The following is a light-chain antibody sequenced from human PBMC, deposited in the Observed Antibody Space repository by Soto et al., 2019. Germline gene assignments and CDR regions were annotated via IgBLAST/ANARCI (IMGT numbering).Light chain of an antibody. V-gene: IGLV2-14*01. CDR1: SSDIGGYEY. CDR2: EVT. J-gene: IGLJ1*01. CDR3: SSYTSSSTYV. Sequence: QSALTQPASVSGSPGQSITISCTGTSSDIGGYEYVSWYQQHPGKAPRLMIYEVTYRPSGVSDRFSGSKSANTASLTISGLQAEDEADYYCSSYTSSSTYVFGTGTKLTVL.